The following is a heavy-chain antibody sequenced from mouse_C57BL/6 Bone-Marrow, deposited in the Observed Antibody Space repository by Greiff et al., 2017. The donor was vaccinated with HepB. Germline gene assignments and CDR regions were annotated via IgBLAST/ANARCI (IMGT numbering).Heavy chain of an antibody. D-gene: IGHD2-4*01. CDR3: ATYDYDGPMGWDY. J-gene: IGHJ4*01. CDR1: GFSLTSYG. Sequence: VKLQESGPGLVQPSQSLSITCTVSGFSLTSYGVHWVRQSPGKGLEWLGVIWSGGSTDYNAAFISRLSISKDNSKSQVFFKMNSLQADDTAIYYCATYDYDGPMGWDYWGQGTSVTVSS. V-gene: IGHV2-2*01. CDR2: IWSGGST.